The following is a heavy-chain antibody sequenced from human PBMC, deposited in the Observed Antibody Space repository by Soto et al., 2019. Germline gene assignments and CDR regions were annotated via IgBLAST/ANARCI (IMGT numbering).Heavy chain of an antibody. Sequence: WASVKVSCKASGYTFTSYAMHWVRQAPGQRLEWMGWINAGNGNTKYSQKFQGRVTITRDTSASTAYMELSSLRSEDTAVYYCARDRSYYDSSGSYYYYYGMDVWGQGTTVTVSS. CDR3: ARDRSYYDSSGSYYYYYGMDV. CDR1: GYTFTSYA. V-gene: IGHV1-3*01. D-gene: IGHD3-22*01. CDR2: INAGNGNT. J-gene: IGHJ6*02.